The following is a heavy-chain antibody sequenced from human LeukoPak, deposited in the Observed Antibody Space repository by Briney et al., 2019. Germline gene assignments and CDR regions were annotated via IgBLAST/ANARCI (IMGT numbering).Heavy chain of an antibody. Sequence: GASVKVSCKASGYTFTSYDINWVRQATGQGLEWMGWMNPNSGNTGYAQKFQGRVTITTDESTSTAYMELSSLRSEDTAVYYCASYESGGVRANQDYWGQGTLVTVSS. D-gene: IGHD3-22*01. CDR2: MNPNSGNT. J-gene: IGHJ4*02. V-gene: IGHV1-8*03. CDR3: ASYESGGVRANQDY. CDR1: GYTFTSYD.